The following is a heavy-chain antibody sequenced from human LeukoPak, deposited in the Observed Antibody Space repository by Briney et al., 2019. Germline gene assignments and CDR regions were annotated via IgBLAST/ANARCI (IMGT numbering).Heavy chain of an antibody. CDR2: IYHSGST. D-gene: IGHD1-14*01. Sequence: SETLSLTCTVSGGSISSGSYYWGWIRQPPGKGLEWIGSIYHSGSTNYNPSLKSRVIISVDKSKNQFSLKLSSVTAADTAVYYCARVEGLGGRKIDYWGQGTLVTVSS. J-gene: IGHJ4*02. CDR1: GGSISSGSYY. V-gene: IGHV4-39*07. CDR3: ARVEGLGGRKIDY.